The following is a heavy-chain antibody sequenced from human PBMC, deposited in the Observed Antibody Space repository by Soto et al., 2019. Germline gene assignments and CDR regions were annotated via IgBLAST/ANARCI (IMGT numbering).Heavy chain of an antibody. Sequence: PGESLKISCNGSGYSFTSYWIGWVRQMPGKGLEWMGIIYPGDSDTRYSPSFQGQVTISADKSISTAYLQWSSLKASDTAMYYCARLSLHYDILTGYYNPGWFDPWGQGTLVTVSS. V-gene: IGHV5-51*01. J-gene: IGHJ5*02. CDR2: IYPGDSDT. CDR1: GYSFTSYW. D-gene: IGHD3-9*01. CDR3: ARLSLHYDILTGYYNPGWFDP.